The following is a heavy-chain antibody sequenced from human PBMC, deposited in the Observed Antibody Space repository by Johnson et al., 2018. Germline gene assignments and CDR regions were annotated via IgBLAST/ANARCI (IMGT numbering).Heavy chain of an antibody. CDR2: IYHSGST. J-gene: IGHJ5*02. CDR3: ARGGDCSGGGCLGDGLLFDP. CDR1: GGSISSGGYS. D-gene: IGHD2-15*01. V-gene: IGHV4-30-2*01. Sequence: QVQLQESGSGLVKPSQTLSLTCAVSGGSISSGGYSWSWIRQPPGKGLEWIGYIYHSGSTYYNPSLKSRVTISVDRSKNQFSLKLSSVTAADTAVYYCARGGDCSGGGCLGDGLLFDPWGQGTLVTVSS.